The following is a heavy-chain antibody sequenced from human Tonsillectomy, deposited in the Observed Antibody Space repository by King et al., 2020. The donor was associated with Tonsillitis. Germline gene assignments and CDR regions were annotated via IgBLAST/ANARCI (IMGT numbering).Heavy chain of an antibody. J-gene: IGHJ4*02. CDR2: ISWDAGST. V-gene: IGHV3-43*01. Sequence: VQLVESGGVVVQPGGSLRLSCAASGFTFYDYTMHWVRQAPGKGLEWVSLISWDAGSTYHTDSVKGRFTMSRDNSKNSLYLQMNSLRSEDTALYYCAKEGGMATINGDFDYWGQGTLVTVSS. CDR1: GFTFYDYT. D-gene: IGHD5-24*01. CDR3: AKEGGMATINGDFDY.